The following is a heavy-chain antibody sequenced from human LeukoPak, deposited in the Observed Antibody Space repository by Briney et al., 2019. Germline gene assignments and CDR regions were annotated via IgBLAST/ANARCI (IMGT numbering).Heavy chain of an antibody. J-gene: IGHJ5*02. CDR1: GCSISSSTYY. V-gene: IGHV4-39*07. CDR2: IYDSGIT. Sequence: SETLSLTCTVSGCSISSSTYYWGRIRQPQGRGLEWIVSIYDSGITYYNPSLKSRVTISVDTSKNQFSLKLSSVTAADAAVYYCAREPGSCNWFDPWGQGTLVTVSS. D-gene: IGHD7-27*01. CDR3: AREPGSCNWFDP.